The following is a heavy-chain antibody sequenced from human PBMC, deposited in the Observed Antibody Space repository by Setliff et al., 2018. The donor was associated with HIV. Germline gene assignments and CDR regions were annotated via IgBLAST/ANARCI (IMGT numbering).Heavy chain of an antibody. CDR3: AAATTLLSPRA. Sequence: SETLSLTCAVSGYSISSGFYWSWMRQPPGKGLEWIGSIYQSGNTNYNPSLESRLTISVDTAKNQFSLKLSSVTAADTAVYYCAAATTLLSPRAWGHGTLVTVSS. CDR2: IYQSGNT. J-gene: IGHJ5*01. V-gene: IGHV4-38-2*01. D-gene: IGHD2-15*01. CDR1: GYSISSGFY.